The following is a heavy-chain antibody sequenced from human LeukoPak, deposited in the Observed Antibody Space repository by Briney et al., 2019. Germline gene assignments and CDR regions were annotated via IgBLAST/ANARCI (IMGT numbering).Heavy chain of an antibody. Sequence: SETLSLTCTVSGGSVSSGGLSWNWIRQPPGKGLEWIGFIDYSGSTYYNPSLKSRVTVSADTSKNQFSLKLTSVTAADTAVYYCARRCYHANCDYWGQGSLVTVSS. J-gene: IGHJ4*02. V-gene: IGHV4-61*08. CDR2: IDYSGST. CDR3: ARRCYHANCDY. D-gene: IGHD3-16*02. CDR1: GGSVSSGGLS.